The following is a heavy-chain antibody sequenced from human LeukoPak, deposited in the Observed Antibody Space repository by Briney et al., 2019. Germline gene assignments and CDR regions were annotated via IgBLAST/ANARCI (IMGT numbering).Heavy chain of an antibody. Sequence: PSETLSLTCAVYGGSFSGYYWSWIRQPPGRGLEWIGEINHSGSTNYNPSLKSRVTISVDTSKNQFSLKLSSVTAADTAVYYCATIRRGSGSYSPLKDSDVWGQGTTVTVSS. J-gene: IGHJ6*02. CDR1: GGSFSGYY. CDR2: INHSGST. V-gene: IGHV4-34*01. D-gene: IGHD3-10*01. CDR3: ATIRRGSGSYSPLKDSDV.